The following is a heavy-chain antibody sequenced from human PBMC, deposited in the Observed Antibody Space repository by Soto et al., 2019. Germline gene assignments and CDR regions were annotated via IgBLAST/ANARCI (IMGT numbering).Heavy chain of an antibody. CDR2: INNDGSTT. V-gene: IGHV3-74*01. D-gene: IGHD3-22*01. CDR1: GFTFSSFW. CDR3: VRYAAIVVGIDS. J-gene: IGHJ4*02. Sequence: EVQLVESGGGLVYPGGSLRLSCAASGFTFSSFWMHWVRQAPGKGLVWVSRINNDGSTTTYADSVKGRFTISRDNAKDPLYLQMNSLSVEDTAVYYCVRYAAIVVGIDSWGQGTLVTVSS.